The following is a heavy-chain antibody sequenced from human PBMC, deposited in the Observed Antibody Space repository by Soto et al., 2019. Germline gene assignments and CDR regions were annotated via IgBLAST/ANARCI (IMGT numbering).Heavy chain of an antibody. CDR1: GGTFRSYA. CDR2: IIPIFGTA. Sequence: SMKGSLKAFGGTFRSYAISWVRQAPGKGLEWKGRIIPIFGTANYSQKFQGRVTITADESTSTAYMELSSLRSEDTAVYYCARDPLNYYGSGSYYLDYWGQGTLVTVSS. D-gene: IGHD3-10*01. J-gene: IGHJ4*02. V-gene: IGHV1-69*13. CDR3: ARDPLNYYGSGSYYLDY.